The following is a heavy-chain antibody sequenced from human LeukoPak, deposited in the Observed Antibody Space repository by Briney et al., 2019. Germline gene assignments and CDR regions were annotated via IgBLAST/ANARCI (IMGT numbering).Heavy chain of an antibody. CDR3: ARHPYSGSYHFDY. J-gene: IGHJ4*02. CDR2: INPNSGGT. V-gene: IGHV1-2*02. CDR1: GYTFTGYY. Sequence: ASVTVSCKASGYTFTGYYMHWVRQAPGQGVEWMGWINPNSGGTNSAQKFQGRVTMTGDTSISTAYMELSRLTSDDTAVYYCARHPYSGSYHFDYWGQGTLVTVSS. D-gene: IGHD1-26*01.